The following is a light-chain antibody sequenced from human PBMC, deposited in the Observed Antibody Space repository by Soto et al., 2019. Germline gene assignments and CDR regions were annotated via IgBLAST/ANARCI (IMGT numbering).Light chain of an antibody. J-gene: IGKJ1*01. Sequence: IQMTQSASTLSASVGDRGTSTCRSSQSISGWLAWYQQKPGTAPKLLIYEASNLESGVPSRFSGSGSGTEFTLTISSLQPDDFATYYCQQYYSDWTFGEGTKVDIK. CDR1: QSISGW. CDR3: QQYYSDWT. CDR2: EAS. V-gene: IGKV1-5*01.